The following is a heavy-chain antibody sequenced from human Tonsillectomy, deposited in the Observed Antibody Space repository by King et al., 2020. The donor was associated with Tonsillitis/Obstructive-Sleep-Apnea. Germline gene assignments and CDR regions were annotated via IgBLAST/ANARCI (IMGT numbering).Heavy chain of an antibody. J-gene: IGHJ4*02. CDR2: ISYDGTNK. CDR1: GFTFSSFV. V-gene: IGHV3-30*18. CDR3: AKEVGRYSSSFY. Sequence: VQPVESGGGVVQPGRSLRLSCAASGFTFSSFVMHWVRQAPGKGLEWVAVISYDGTNKYYADSVMGRFTISRDNSKSTLYLQMNSLRAEDTAVYYCAKEVGRYSSSFYWGQGTLVTVSS. D-gene: IGHD6-6*01.